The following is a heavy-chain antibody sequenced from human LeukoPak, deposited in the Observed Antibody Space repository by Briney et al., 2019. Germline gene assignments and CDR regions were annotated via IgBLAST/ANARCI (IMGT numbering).Heavy chain of an antibody. D-gene: IGHD4-11*01. J-gene: IGHJ4*02. CDR3: ATSQRNFPDVY. CDR2: IKHKAERYTT. V-gene: IGHV3-72*01. CDR1: GSTPSDHY. Sequence: GGSLRLSCTASGSTPSDHYMDWVRQAPGKGLEWVGRIKHKAERYTTEYAASVKGRFTISRDESKNSLYLQMNSLTTEDTALYYCATSQRNFPDVYWGQGTLVTVSS.